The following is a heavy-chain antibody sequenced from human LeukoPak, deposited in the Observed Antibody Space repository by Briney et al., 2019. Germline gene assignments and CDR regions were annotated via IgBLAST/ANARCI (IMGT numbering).Heavy chain of an antibody. V-gene: IGHV3-9*01. D-gene: IGHD1-26*01. Sequence: GGSLRLSCAASGFTFDDYAMHWVRHAPGKGLEWVSGISWNSGSIGYADSVKGRFTISRDNAKNSLYLQMNSLRAEDTALYYCAKDIGSGSQPFLDYWGQGTLLTVSS. CDR1: GFTFDDYA. CDR3: AKDIGSGSQPFLDY. J-gene: IGHJ4*02. CDR2: ISWNSGSI.